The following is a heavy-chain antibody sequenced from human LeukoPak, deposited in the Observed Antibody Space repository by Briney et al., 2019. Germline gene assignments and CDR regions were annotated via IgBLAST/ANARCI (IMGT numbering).Heavy chain of an antibody. D-gene: IGHD4-17*01. CDR2: TSGSGGRT. J-gene: IGHJ3*01. CDR1: GFTFSNYA. V-gene: IGHV3-23*01. CDR3: GRDPNGDYIGAFDF. Sequence: GGSLRLSCAASGFTFSNYAFVWVRQAPGKRLEWVSATSGSGGRTIHADSVKGRFTISRDNSRNTLYLQMNSLRADDTAIYYCGRDPNGDYIGAFDFWGQGTMVSVSS.